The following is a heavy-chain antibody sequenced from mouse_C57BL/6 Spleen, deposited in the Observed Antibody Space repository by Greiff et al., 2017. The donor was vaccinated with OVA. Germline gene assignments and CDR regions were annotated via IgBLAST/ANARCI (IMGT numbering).Heavy chain of an antibody. D-gene: IGHD1-1*01. CDR3: ASYYSYY. V-gene: IGHV1-54*01. CDR2: INPGSGGT. J-gene: IGHJ2*01. CDR1: GYAFTNYL. Sequence: QVQLQQSGAELVRPGTSVKVSCKAFGYAFTNYLIEWVKQRPGQGLEWIGVINPGSGGTNYNEKFKGKATLTADKSSSTAYMQLSSLTSEDSAVYFCASYYSYYWGQGTTLTVSS.